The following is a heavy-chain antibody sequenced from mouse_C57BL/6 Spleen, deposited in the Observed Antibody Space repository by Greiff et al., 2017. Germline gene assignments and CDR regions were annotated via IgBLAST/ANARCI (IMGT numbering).Heavy chain of an antibody. CDR1: GYTFTSYG. D-gene: IGHD2-5*01. CDR3: ARGHYSNFEGFAY. CDR2: IYPRSGNT. J-gene: IGHJ3*01. V-gene: IGHV1-81*01. Sequence: VQLQQSGAELARPGASVKLSCKASGYTFTSYGISWVKQRTGQGLEWIGEIYPRSGNTYYNEKFKGKATLTADKSSSTAYMELRSLTSEDSAVYFCARGHYSNFEGFAYWGQGTLVTVSA.